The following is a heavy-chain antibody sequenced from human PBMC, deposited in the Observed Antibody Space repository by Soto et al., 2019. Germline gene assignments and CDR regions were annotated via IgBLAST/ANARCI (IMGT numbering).Heavy chain of an antibody. D-gene: IGHD3-22*01. Sequence: QVQLVESGGGVVHSGKSLTLTCAASGFTFSTYGIHWVRQAPGKGLEWVALISYDGGSKYYGDSVKGRFIISRDNSHNTVSLQMNSLRADDTAVYFCAKEQLAMTVVVADYFDSWGQGTLVTVSS. V-gene: IGHV3-30*18. CDR2: ISYDGGSK. J-gene: IGHJ4*02. CDR1: GFTFSTYG. CDR3: AKEQLAMTVVVADYFDS.